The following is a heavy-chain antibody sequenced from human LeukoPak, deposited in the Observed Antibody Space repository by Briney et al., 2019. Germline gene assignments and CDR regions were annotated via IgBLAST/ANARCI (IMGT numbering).Heavy chain of an antibody. D-gene: IGHD6-13*01. CDR1: GFTFSSYA. J-gene: IGHJ3*02. CDR3: ARASDSSSWYSEDVFDI. Sequence: GGSLRLSCAASGFTFSSYAMHWVRQAPGKGLEWVAVISYDGSNKYYADSVKGRFTISRDNSKNTLYLQMNSLRAEDTAVYYCARASDSSSWYSEDVFDIWGQGTMVTVSS. CDR2: ISYDGSNK. V-gene: IGHV3-30-3*01.